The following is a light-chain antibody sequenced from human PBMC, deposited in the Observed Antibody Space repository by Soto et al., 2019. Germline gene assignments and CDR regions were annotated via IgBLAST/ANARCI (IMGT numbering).Light chain of an antibody. CDR1: SSNIGAGYN. CDR2: ANN. J-gene: IGLJ1*01. CDR3: QSYDSSLNGFYV. V-gene: IGLV1-40*01. Sequence: QSVLTQPPSVSGAPGQRVTISCTGTSSNIGAGYNVHWYQQLPGTAPKLLIYANNNRPSGVPDRVSGSKSGTSASLAITGLQAEDEADYYCQSYDSSLNGFYVFGTGTKVTVL.